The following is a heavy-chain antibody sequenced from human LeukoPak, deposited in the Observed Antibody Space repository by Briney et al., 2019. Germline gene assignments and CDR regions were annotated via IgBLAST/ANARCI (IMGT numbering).Heavy chain of an antibody. J-gene: IGHJ4*02. CDR3: AKSPHASSSYFDY. V-gene: IGHV3-64D*09. D-gene: IGHD6-13*01. CDR2: INSNGDIT. CDR1: GFTFSSFA. Sequence: GGSLRLSCSASGFTFSSFAMHWVRQAPGKGLESVSAINSNGDITDYADSVKGRFTISRDNSKNTLYLQMSSLRAEDTAIYYCAKSPHASSSYFDYWGQGTLVTVSS.